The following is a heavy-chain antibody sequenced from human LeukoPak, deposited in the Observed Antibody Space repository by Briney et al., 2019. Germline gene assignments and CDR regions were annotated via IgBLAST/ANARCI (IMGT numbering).Heavy chain of an antibody. D-gene: IGHD3-10*01. Sequence: SETLSLTCTVSGGSISSYYWSWLRQPPGKGLEWLGYIYHSGSNYNPSLKSRVTISEDTSKNQFSLKLSSVTAADTAVYYCARSDYYGSGHPFDYWGQGTLVTVSS. V-gene: IGHV4-59*08. J-gene: IGHJ4*02. CDR1: GGSISSYY. CDR2: IYHSGS. CDR3: ARSDYYGSGHPFDY.